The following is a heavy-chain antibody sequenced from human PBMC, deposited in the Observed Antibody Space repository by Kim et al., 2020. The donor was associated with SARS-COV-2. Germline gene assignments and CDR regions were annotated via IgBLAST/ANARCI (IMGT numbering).Heavy chain of an antibody. CDR3: ARGRLSSTVVTSPAWDY. D-gene: IGHD4-17*01. Sequence: SETLSLTCAVYGGSFSGYYWSWIRQPPGKGLEWIGEINHSGSTNYNPSLKSRVTISVDTSKNQFSLKLSSVTAADTAVYYCARGRLSSTVVTSPAWDYWGQGTLVTVSS. V-gene: IGHV4-34*01. CDR1: GGSFSGYY. CDR2: INHSGST. J-gene: IGHJ4*02.